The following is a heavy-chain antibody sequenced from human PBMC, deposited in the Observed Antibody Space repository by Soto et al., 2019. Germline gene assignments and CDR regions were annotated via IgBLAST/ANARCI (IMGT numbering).Heavy chain of an antibody. CDR2: IIPILGIA. V-gene: IGHV1-69*02. J-gene: IGHJ4*02. CDR1: GGTFSSHT. D-gene: IGHD1-7*01. Sequence: QVQLVQSGAEVKKPGSSVKVSCKASGGTFSSHTISWVRQAPGQGLEWMGRIIPILGIANYAQKFQGRVTITADKSTSTAYMELSSLRSEDTAVYYCARATGTTYTLDYWGQGTLVTVSS. CDR3: ARATGTTYTLDY.